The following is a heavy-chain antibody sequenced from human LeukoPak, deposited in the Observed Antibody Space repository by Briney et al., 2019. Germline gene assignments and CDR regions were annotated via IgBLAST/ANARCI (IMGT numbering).Heavy chain of an antibody. D-gene: IGHD2-21*02. Sequence: PGGSLRLSCAASGFTFSSYAMSWVRQAPGKGLEWVSSISGSGGSTYYAESVKGRFTISRDNSKNSLYLQMNSLRTEDTALYYCAMLAYCGGDCYKDDYRGQGTLVTVSS. J-gene: IGHJ4*02. CDR2: ISGSGGST. CDR1: GFTFSSYA. CDR3: AMLAYCGGDCYKDDY. V-gene: IGHV3-23*01.